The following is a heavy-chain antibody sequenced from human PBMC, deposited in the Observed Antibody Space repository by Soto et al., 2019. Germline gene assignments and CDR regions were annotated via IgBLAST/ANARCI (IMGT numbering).Heavy chain of an antibody. Sequence: EVQLVESGGGLVQPGGSLRLSCAASGFTFSSYSMNWVRQAPGKGLEWVSYISSSSSTIYYADSVKGRFTISRDNAKNSLYLQMNSLRDEDTAVYYCAMEHVSSGYYGAFDIWGQGTMVTVSS. J-gene: IGHJ3*02. CDR1: GFTFSSYS. CDR2: ISSSSSTI. CDR3: AMEHVSSGYYGAFDI. D-gene: IGHD3-22*01. V-gene: IGHV3-48*02.